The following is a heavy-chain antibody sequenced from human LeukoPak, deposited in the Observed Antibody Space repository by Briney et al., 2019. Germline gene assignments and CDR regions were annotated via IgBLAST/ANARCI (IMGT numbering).Heavy chain of an antibody. CDR3: ARDRNYYDSSGYCAY. CDR2: INPNSGGT. V-gene: IGHV1-2*02. D-gene: IGHD3-22*01. Sequence: ASVKVSCKASGYTFTGYYIHWVRQAPGQGLEWMGWINPNSGGTTYAQKFQGRVTMTRDTSISTAYMELSGLRSDDSAFYYCARDRNYYDSSGYCAYWGQGTLVTVSS. CDR1: GYTFTGYY. J-gene: IGHJ4*02.